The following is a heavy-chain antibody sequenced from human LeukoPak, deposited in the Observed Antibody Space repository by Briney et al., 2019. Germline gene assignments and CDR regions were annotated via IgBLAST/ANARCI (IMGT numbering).Heavy chain of an antibody. CDR1: GFAFDEHG. D-gene: IGHD2-2*01. CDR2: INWSGGST. Sequence: GGSLRLSCTASGFAFDEHGTSWVRQVPGKGLEWVPGINWSGGSTGYADPLRGRFTISRDNAKNSLYLQMGSLRAEDTALYYCARAPITSPFYFDYWGQGTLVTVSS. J-gene: IGHJ4*02. V-gene: IGHV3-20*04. CDR3: ARAPITSPFYFDY.